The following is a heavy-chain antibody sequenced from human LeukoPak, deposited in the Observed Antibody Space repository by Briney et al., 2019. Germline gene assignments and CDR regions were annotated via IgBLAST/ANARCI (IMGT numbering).Heavy chain of an antibody. D-gene: IGHD3-10*01. V-gene: IGHV3-30*18. CDR2: ISYDGSNK. Sequence: GGSLRLSCAASGFTFSSYGMHWVRQAPGKGLKWVAVISYDGSNKYYADSVKGRFTISRDNSKNTLYLQMNSLRAEDTAVYYCAKDKGRITMVRGVIDYFDYWGQGTLVTVSS. J-gene: IGHJ4*02. CDR3: AKDKGRITMVRGVIDYFDY. CDR1: GFTFSSYG.